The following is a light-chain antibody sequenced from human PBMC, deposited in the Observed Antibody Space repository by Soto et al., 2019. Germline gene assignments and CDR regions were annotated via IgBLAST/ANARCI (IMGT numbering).Light chain of an antibody. CDR3: TSYAGSYADVV. CDR1: SSDFGGTNY. V-gene: IGLV2-8*01. CDR2: EVT. J-gene: IGLJ2*01. Sequence: QSALTQPPSAPGSPGQSVTISCTGASSDFGGTNYVSWYQQHPGKAPKLMIFEVTKRPSGVPDRFSGSKSGNTASLTVSGLQAEDEADYYCTSYAGSYADVVFGGGTQLTVL.